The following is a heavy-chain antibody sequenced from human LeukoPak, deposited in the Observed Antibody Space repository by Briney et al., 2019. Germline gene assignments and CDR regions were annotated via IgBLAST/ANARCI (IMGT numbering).Heavy chain of an antibody. V-gene: IGHV3-9*03. CDR2: ISRNSGSI. D-gene: IGHD5-18*01. J-gene: IGHJ4*02. CDR3: TRASGYSSGAVDY. Sequence: PGGSLRLSCAASVFTFDDYAMHWVRQAPGKGLEWVSGISRNSGSIGYADSVKGRFTISRDNAKSTLYLQMNSLRADDMALYYCTRASGYSSGAVDYWGQGTLVTVSS. CDR1: VFTFDDYA.